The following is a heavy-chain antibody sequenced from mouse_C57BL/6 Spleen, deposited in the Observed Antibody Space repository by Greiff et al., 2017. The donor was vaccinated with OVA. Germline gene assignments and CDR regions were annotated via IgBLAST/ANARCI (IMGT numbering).Heavy chain of an antibody. CDR3: ARSYYDYDEVYYFDD. CDR1: GYTFTSYW. Sequence: QVQLQQPGAELVKPGASVKLSCKASGYTFTSYWMHWVKQRPGQGLEWIGMIHPNSGSTNYNEKFKSKATLTVDTSSSTAYMQLSSLTSEDAAVYYCARSYYDYDEVYYFDDWGQGTTLTVSS. CDR2: IHPNSGST. V-gene: IGHV1-64*01. D-gene: IGHD2-4*01. J-gene: IGHJ2*01.